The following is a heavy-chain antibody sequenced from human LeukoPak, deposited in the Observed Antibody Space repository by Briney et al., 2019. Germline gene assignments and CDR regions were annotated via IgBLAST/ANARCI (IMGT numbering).Heavy chain of an antibody. CDR1: GGSISSYY. Sequence: PSETLSLTCTVSGGSISSYYWSWLRQPPGKGLEWIGYIYYSGSTNYNPSLKSRVTISVDTSKNQFSLKLSSVTAADTAVYYCARASVRYFDLWYFDLWGRGTLVTVSS. V-gene: IGHV4-59*01. CDR3: ARASVRYFDLWYFDL. D-gene: IGHD3-9*01. J-gene: IGHJ2*01. CDR2: IYYSGST.